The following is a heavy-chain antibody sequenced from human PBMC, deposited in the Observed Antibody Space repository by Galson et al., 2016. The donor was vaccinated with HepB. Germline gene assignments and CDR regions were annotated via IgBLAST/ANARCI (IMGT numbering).Heavy chain of an antibody. Sequence: SLRLSCAASGLTLSDAWMNWVRQAPGKGLEWVGRIKSNADGGRVDYTAPVQGRFTIARDDSKNMLYLQMNSLKTEDPAVYYCGDHYHLGWFPPWGQGTLVTVSS. J-gene: IGHJ5*02. D-gene: IGHD3-3*02. CDR2: IKSNADGGRV. V-gene: IGHV3-15*07. CDR3: GDHYHLGWFPP. CDR1: GLTLSDAW.